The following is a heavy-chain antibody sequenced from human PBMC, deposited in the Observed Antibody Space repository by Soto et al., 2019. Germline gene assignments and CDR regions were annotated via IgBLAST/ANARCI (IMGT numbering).Heavy chain of an antibody. CDR1: GYSFTSYW. CDR2: IDPSDSYT. CDR3: AFFFFVCLFFFCSCFCFCGFVGGVVLCTFNFFYFLIGLFLSIKNYYSPPSF. V-gene: IGHV5-10-1*01. Sequence: GESLKISCKGSGYSFTSYWISWVRQMPGKGLEWMGRIDPSDSYTNYSPSFQGHVTISADKSISTAYLQWSSLKASDTAMYFCAFFFFVCLFFFCSCFCFCGFVGGVVLCTFNFFYFLIGLFLSIKNYYSPPSFWGR. J-gene: IGHJ2*01. D-gene: IGHD3-3*01.